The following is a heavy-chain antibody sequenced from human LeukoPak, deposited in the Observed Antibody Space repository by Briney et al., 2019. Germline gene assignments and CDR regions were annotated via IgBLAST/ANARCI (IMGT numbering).Heavy chain of an antibody. CDR2: IYYSGST. CDR1: GGSISSYY. Sequence: SETLSLTCTVSGGSISSYYWSWIRQPPGKGLEWIGYIYYSGSTNYNPSLKSRGTISVDTSKNQFSLKLSSVTAADTAVYYCARDPASKAAAGSLDYWGQGTLVTVSS. CDR3: ARDPASKAAAGSLDY. D-gene: IGHD6-13*01. V-gene: IGHV4-59*01. J-gene: IGHJ4*02.